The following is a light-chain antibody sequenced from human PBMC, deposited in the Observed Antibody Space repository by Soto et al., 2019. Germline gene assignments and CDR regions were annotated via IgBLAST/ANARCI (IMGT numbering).Light chain of an antibody. Sequence: DIQLTQSPSFLSASVGDRVNITCRASQGIRNSLAWFQQKSGQAPNLLMYSASVLQSVVPSRFSGSGSGTEFTLTISRLQPEDFATYYCQQLTTFPLTFGGGTKVEVK. CDR2: SAS. J-gene: IGKJ4*01. CDR3: QQLTTFPLT. V-gene: IGKV1-9*01. CDR1: QGIRNS.